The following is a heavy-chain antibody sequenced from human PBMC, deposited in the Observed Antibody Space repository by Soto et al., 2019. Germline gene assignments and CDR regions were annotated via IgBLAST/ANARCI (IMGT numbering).Heavy chain of an antibody. CDR2: ISDRGDTT. CDR3: AKDKPGTTSFDY. J-gene: IGHJ4*02. Sequence: PGGSLRLSCAASGFTISSNAMYWVRQAPGKGLEWASGISDRGDTTHYADSVKGRFTISRDTSKNTLYLQLNTLRADDTAVYYCAKDKPGTTSFDYWGQGTLVTVSS. D-gene: IGHD1-1*01. CDR1: GFTISSNA. V-gene: IGHV3-23*01.